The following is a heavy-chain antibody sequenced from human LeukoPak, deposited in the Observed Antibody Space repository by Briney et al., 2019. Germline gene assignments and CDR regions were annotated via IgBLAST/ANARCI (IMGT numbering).Heavy chain of an antibody. J-gene: IGHJ4*02. V-gene: IGHV3-33*01. CDR2: IWYDGSNK. D-gene: IGHD6-19*01. Sequence: GGSLRLSCAASGFTFSSYGMHWVRQAPGKGLEWVAVIWYDGSNKYYADSVKGRFTISRDNSKNTLYLQMNSLRAEDTAVYYCARDVHSGAFGYWGQGTLVTVSS. CDR1: GFTFSSYG. CDR3: ARDVHSGAFGY.